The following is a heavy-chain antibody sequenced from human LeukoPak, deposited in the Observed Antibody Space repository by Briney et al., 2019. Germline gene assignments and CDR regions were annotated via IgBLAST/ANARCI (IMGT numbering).Heavy chain of an antibody. CDR3: ARVGDMSTNTFWFDP. Sequence: GGSLRLSCADSGFTVSSNYMRWVRQAPGKGLVWVSRINYDGSSTRYADSVRGRFTISRDNAKNTLYLQMDSLRDEDTAIYYCARVGDMSTNTFWFDPWGQGTLVTVSS. J-gene: IGHJ5*02. V-gene: IGHV3-74*01. CDR1: GFTVSSNY. D-gene: IGHD5-24*01. CDR2: INYDGSST.